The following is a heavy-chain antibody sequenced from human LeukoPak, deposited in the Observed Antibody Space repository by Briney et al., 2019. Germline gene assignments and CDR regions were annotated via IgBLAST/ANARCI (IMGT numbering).Heavy chain of an antibody. J-gene: IGHJ4*02. CDR1: GFTFSGHW. CDR2: INQGGSDK. CDR3: TRDRSRAEDD. Sequence: GRALRLSCAASGFTFSGHWMSWVRQAPGKGLEWVANINQGGSDKYYVDSVKGRFTISRDNANNLLYLQMNSLRGEDKAVYYCTRDRSRAEDDWGQGTLVTVSS. D-gene: IGHD1-14*01. V-gene: IGHV3-7*01.